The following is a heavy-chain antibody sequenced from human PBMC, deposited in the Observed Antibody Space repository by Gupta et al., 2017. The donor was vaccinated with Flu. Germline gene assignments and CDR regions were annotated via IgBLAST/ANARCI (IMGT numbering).Heavy chain of an antibody. D-gene: IGHD1-26*01. J-gene: IGHJ5*02. CDR3: ARSFGGTYYGWFDP. CDR2: ISSSSTNI. V-gene: IGHV3-21*01. Sequence: MSWVRQAPGKGLEWVSSISSSSTNIYYADSVKGRFTISRDNARNSLYLHMNSLRAEDTATFYCARSFGGTYYGWFDPWGQGTLVTVSS.